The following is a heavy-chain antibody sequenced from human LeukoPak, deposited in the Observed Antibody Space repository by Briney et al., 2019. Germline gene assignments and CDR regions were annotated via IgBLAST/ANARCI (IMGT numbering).Heavy chain of an antibody. CDR1: GYIFTTYF. Sequence: ASVKVSCKASGYIFTTYFIHWVRQAPGQGLEWMGWINPNNGDTNYVQNFQGRVTMTRDTSISTAYMAFSRLKSDDTAVYFCARGDGDYVGNDYWGHGTLVTVSS. CDR2: INPNNGDT. J-gene: IGHJ4*01. V-gene: IGHV1-2*02. CDR3: ARGDGDYVGNDY. D-gene: IGHD4-17*01.